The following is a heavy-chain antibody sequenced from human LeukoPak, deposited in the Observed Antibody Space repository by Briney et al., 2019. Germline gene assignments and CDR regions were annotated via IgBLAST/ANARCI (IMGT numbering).Heavy chain of an antibody. Sequence: GRSLRLSCVVSGFPFGSYAMHWVRQAPGTGLEWVAMTSYDGSTKYYADSVRGRFTISRDNSKNTVYLQMNSLRPEDTAVYYCAKSAYYDSSGFYREYYFDYWGQGTLVTVSS. CDR1: GFPFGSYA. CDR3: AKSAYYDSSGFYREYYFDY. CDR2: TSYDGSTK. D-gene: IGHD3-22*01. J-gene: IGHJ4*02. V-gene: IGHV3-30-3*02.